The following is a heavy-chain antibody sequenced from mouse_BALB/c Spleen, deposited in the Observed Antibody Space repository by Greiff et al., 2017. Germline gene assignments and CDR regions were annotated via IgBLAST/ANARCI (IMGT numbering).Heavy chain of an antibody. J-gene: IGHJ4*01. V-gene: IGHV5-17*02. CDR2: ISSGSSTI. Sequence: DVLLVESGGGLVQPGGSRKLSCAASGFTFSSFGMHWVRQAPEKGLEWVAYISSGSSTIYYADTVKGRFTISRDNPKNTLFLQMTSLRSEDTAMYYCAGREYYAMDYWGQGTSVTVSS. CDR1: GFTFSSFG. CDR3: AGREYYAMDY.